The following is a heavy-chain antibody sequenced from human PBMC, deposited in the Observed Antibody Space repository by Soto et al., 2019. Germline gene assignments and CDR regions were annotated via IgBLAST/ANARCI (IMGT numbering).Heavy chain of an antibody. Sequence: QVQLVESGGGVVQPGRSLRLSCAASGFTFRIYAMHWVRQAPGKGLECVAVISYDGSNKFYRDSVKGRFTISRDNSKNTLYLQINSLRYEDTDVYYCARGDREDIAVVIGARTGEYGVDVWGQGTTVTVSS. J-gene: IGHJ6*02. CDR1: GFTFRIYA. V-gene: IGHV3-30-3*01. CDR3: ARGDREDIAVVIGARTGEYGVDV. CDR2: ISYDGSNK. D-gene: IGHD2-15*01.